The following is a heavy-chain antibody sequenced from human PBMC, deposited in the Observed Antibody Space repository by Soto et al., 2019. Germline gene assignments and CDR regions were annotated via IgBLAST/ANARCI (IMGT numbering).Heavy chain of an antibody. D-gene: IGHD6-13*01. V-gene: IGHV4-31*03. CDR3: ARGRVSFLYYYSYMDV. J-gene: IGHJ6*03. CDR2: IYYSGST. Sequence: SETLSLTCTVSGGSISSGGYYWSWIRQHPGKGLEWIGYIYYSGSTYYNPSLKSRVTISVDTSKNQFSLKLSSVTAADTAVYYCARGRVSFLYYYSYMDVWGKGTTVTVSS. CDR1: GGSISSGGYY.